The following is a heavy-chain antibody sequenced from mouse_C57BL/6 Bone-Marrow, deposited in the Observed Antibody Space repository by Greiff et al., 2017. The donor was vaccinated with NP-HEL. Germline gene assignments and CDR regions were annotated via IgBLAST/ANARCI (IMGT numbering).Heavy chain of an antibody. Sequence: DVQLVESGGGLVKPGGSLKLSCAASGFTFSDYGMHWVRQAPEKGLEWVAYISSGSSTIYYADTVKGRFTISRDNAKNTLFLQMTSLRSEDTAMYYCAREDDYGSSLFDYWGQGTTLTVSS. CDR1: GFTFSDYG. J-gene: IGHJ2*01. V-gene: IGHV5-17*01. CDR2: ISSGSSTI. CDR3: AREDDYGSSLFDY. D-gene: IGHD1-1*01.